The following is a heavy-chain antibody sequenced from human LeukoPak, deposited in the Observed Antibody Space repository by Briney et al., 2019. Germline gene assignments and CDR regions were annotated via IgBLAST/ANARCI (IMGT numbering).Heavy chain of an antibody. CDR1: GLAFSAYK. D-gene: IGHD2-15*01. CDR2: ISTDGYTT. J-gene: IGHJ4*02. CDR3: VVGGSPGY. Sequence: GGSMRLSCAASGLAFSAYKMHWVRQAPRKGLVWVPRISTDGYTTDYADFVQGRFTASRDNTKNTWSLEMNSLRAEDTAVYYCVVGGSPGYWGQGTLVTVSS. V-gene: IGHV3-74*01.